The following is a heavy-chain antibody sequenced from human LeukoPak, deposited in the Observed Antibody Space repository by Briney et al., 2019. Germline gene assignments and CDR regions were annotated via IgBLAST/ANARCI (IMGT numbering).Heavy chain of an antibody. Sequence: SETLSLTCTVSGGSISSSSYYWGWIRQPPGKGLEWIGYIYYSGSTNYNPSLKSRVTISVDTSKNQFSLKLSSVTAADTAMYYCARVSGYDWESFYDYWGQGSLVTVSS. J-gene: IGHJ4*02. D-gene: IGHD5-12*01. CDR1: GGSISSSSYY. V-gene: IGHV4-61*05. CDR3: ARVSGYDWESFYDY. CDR2: IYYSGST.